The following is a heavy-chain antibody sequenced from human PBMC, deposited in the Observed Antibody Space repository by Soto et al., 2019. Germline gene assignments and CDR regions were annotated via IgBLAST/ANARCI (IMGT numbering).Heavy chain of an antibody. V-gene: IGHV5-10-1*01. J-gene: IGHJ6*02. CDR2: IDPSDSYT. CDR3: ARPLLGSGSYYYYAMDV. Sequence: PGESLKISCKGSGYSFTSYGITWVRQMPGKNLEWMGRIDPSDSYTKYSPSFQGHVIISADKSISTAYLQWSSLKASDTAMYYCARPLLGSGSYYYYAMDVWGQGTTVTVSS. CDR1: GYSFTSYG. D-gene: IGHD3-10*01.